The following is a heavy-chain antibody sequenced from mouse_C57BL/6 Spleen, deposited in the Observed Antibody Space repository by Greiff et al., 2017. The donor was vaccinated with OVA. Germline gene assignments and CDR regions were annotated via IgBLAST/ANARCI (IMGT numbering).Heavy chain of an antibody. Sequence: DVHLVESEGGLVQPGSSMKLSCTASGFTFSDYYMAWVRQVPEKGLEWVANINYDGSSTYYLDSLKSRFIISSDNAKNILYRQMSSLKSEDTATYYCARDRDGYYAMDYWGQGTSVTVSS. V-gene: IGHV5-16*01. CDR1: GFTFSDYY. D-gene: IGHD3-3*01. J-gene: IGHJ4*01. CDR2: INYDGSST. CDR3: ARDRDGYYAMDY.